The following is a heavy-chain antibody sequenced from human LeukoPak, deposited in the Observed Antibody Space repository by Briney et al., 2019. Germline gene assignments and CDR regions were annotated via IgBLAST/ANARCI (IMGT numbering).Heavy chain of an antibody. Sequence: ASVKVSCKASGYTFTSYGISWVRQAPGQGLEWMGWISGYNGNTNYAQKLQGRVTMTTDTSTSTAYMELRSLTSDDTAVYYCARGPGGRRGYYPLEDYYYYHYMDVWGKGTTVTVSS. J-gene: IGHJ6*03. CDR3: ARGPGGRRGYYPLEDYYYYHYMDV. D-gene: IGHD3-22*01. V-gene: IGHV1-18*01. CDR1: GYTFTSYG. CDR2: ISGYNGNT.